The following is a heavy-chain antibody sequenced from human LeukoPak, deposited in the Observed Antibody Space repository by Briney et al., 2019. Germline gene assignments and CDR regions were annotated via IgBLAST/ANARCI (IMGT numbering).Heavy chain of an antibody. CDR1: GGSISSSYYY. CDR2: IYYSGST. V-gene: IGHV4-39*01. J-gene: IGHJ4*02. CDR3: ARHARYDTSTYYHHYFDY. D-gene: IGHD3-22*01. Sequence: SETLSLTCTVSGGSISSSYYYWGWIRQPPGKGLEWIGSIYYSGSTYYNPSLKSRVTISVDTSNNQFSLKLSSVTAADTAVYYCARHARYDTSTYYHHYFDYWGQGTLVTVSS.